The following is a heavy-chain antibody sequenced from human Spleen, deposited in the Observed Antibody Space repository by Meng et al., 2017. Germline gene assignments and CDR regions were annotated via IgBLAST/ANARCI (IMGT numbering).Heavy chain of an antibody. V-gene: IGHV1-2*06. Sequence: ASVKVSCKPSGYTFAAYWIHWLRQAPGQGLEWMGRIDPNNDHTQYAQNFQGRVTMTSDTSISTVYMELNGLRSDDTAVYYCARDEDISAAGKLFGDYWGQGTPVTVSS. CDR3: ARDEDISAAGKLFGDY. J-gene: IGHJ4*02. D-gene: IGHD6-13*01. CDR2: IDPNNDHT. CDR1: GYTFAAYW.